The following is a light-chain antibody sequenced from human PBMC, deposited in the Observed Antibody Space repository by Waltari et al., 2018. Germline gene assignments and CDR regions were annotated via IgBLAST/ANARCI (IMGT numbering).Light chain of an antibody. CDR3: QQYDSYWT. J-gene: IGKJ1*01. CDR1: QRVNSW. V-gene: IGKV1-5*03. Sequence: DIQMTQSPSTLSASVGDRVTITCRASQRVNSWVAWTQQKPRKAPKLLIFKASNLESGVPSRFRGSGSGTEFTLTISSLQPDDFATYHCQQYDSYWTFGQGTKVEIK. CDR2: KAS.